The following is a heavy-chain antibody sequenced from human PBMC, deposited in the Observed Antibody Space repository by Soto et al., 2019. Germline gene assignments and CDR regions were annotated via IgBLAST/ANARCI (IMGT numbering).Heavy chain of an antibody. V-gene: IGHV4-61*01. J-gene: IGHJ4*02. D-gene: IGHD5-18*01. CDR2: IYYSGST. CDR1: GGSVSSGSYY. CDR3: ARAWNGYSYGYFDY. Sequence: SETLSLTCTVSGGSVSSGSYYWSWIRQPPGKGLEWIGYIYYSGSTNYNPSLKSRVTISVDTSKNQFSLELSSVTAADTAVYYCARAWNGYSYGYFDYWGQGTLVTVSS.